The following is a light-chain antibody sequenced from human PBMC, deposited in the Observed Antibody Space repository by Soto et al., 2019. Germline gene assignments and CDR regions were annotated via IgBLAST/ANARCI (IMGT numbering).Light chain of an antibody. Sequence: EIVLTQSPGTLSLPPGERATLSCRASQSVSSSHLAWYQQKPGQAPRLLIYGASSRATGIPDRFSGSGSGTDFTLTISRLEPEDFVVYYCQQYGSSPPLTFGGGTKVDIK. V-gene: IGKV3-20*01. CDR3: QQYGSSPPLT. J-gene: IGKJ4*01. CDR2: GAS. CDR1: QSVSSSH.